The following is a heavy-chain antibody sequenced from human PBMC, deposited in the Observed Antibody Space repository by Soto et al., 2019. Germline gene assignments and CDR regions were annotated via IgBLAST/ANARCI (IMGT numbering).Heavy chain of an antibody. J-gene: IGHJ4*02. Sequence: QVQLVESGGGVVQPGRSLRLSCAASGFTFSSYAMHWVRQAPGKGLEWVAVISYDGSNKYYADSVKGRFTISRDNSKDTLYLQMNSLRAEDTAVYYCASLGRLIGVNDYWGQGTLVTVSS. CDR1: GFTFSSYA. CDR3: ASLGRLIGVNDY. D-gene: IGHD3-22*01. V-gene: IGHV3-30-3*01. CDR2: ISYDGSNK.